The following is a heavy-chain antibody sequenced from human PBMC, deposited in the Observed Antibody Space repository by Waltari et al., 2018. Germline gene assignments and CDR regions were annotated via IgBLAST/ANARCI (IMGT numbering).Heavy chain of an antibody. CDR1: GFTFSKYW. CDR2: NNQDGNEK. Sequence: EVQVVESGGDLVQPGGSLRLSCAASGFTFSKYWMTWVRQTPGKGREWVANNNQDGNEKNYEDSVKGRFTISRDNDNNSLYLQMNNLRAEDTAIYYCTKNSGWDSDSWGQGTLVTVSS. CDR3: TKNSGWDSDS. V-gene: IGHV3-7*01. J-gene: IGHJ5*01. D-gene: IGHD6-19*01.